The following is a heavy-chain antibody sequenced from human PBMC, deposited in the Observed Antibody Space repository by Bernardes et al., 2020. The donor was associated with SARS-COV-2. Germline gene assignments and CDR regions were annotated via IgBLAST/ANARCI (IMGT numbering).Heavy chain of an antibody. Sequence: LALTFTVSGGSISSSSYYWGWIRQPPGKGLEWIGSIYYSGSTYYNPSLKSRVTISVDTSKNQFSLKLSSVTAADTAVYYCARHEGQWLVLGVVSNAFDIWGQGTMVTVSS. CDR1: GGSISSSSYY. D-gene: IGHD6-19*01. J-gene: IGHJ3*02. V-gene: IGHV4-39*01. CDR2: IYYSGST. CDR3: ARHEGQWLVLGVVSNAFDI.